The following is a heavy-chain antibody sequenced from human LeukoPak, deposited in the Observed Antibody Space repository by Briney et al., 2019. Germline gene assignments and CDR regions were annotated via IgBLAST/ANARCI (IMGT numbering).Heavy chain of an antibody. CDR2: IRNKAYSYTT. CDR1: GFTFSNAW. J-gene: IGHJ3*02. CDR3: ARSNRLGGDVFGT. V-gene: IGHV3-72*01. Sequence: GGSLRLSCAASGFTFSNAWMSWVRQAPGKGLEWVGRIRNKAYSYTTEYAASVRDRFAISRDDSKKSVYLQMNSLKTEDTAVYYCARSNRLGGDVFGTWGQGTMVTVSA. D-gene: IGHD1-14*01.